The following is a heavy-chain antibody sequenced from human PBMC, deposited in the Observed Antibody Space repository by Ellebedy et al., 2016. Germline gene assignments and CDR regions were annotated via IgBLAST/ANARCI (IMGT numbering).Heavy chain of an antibody. CDR2: INHSGST. V-gene: IGHV4-34*01. CDR3: ARNPHDILTGTPYYFDY. CDR1: GGSFSGYY. Sequence: SETLSLTXAVYGGSFSGYYWSWIRQPPGKGLEWIGEINHSGSTNYNPSLKSRVTISVDTSKNQFSLKLSSVTAADTAVYYCARNPHDILTGTPYYFDYWGQGTLVTVSS. D-gene: IGHD3-9*01. J-gene: IGHJ4*02.